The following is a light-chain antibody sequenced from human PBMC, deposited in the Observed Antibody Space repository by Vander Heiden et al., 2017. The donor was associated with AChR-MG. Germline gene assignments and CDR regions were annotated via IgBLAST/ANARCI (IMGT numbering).Light chain of an antibody. V-gene: IGLV3-19*01. J-gene: IGLJ2*01. CDR1: SLRSYY. Sequence: SSDLTQDPAVSVALGQTVRITCQGDSLRSYYANWYQQKPGQAPVLVMFGKTGRPSGIPDRISGSSSGNTASLTITGAQAEDEADYYCHSRDSSGNRLVFGGGTKLTVL. CDR2: GKT. CDR3: HSRDSSGNRLV.